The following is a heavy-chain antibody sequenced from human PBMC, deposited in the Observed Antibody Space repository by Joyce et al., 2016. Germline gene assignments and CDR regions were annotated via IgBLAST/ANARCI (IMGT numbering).Heavy chain of an antibody. V-gene: IGHV3-30*18. J-gene: IGHJ4*02. CDR2: KTVDGFSY. CDR1: GFSFNKYG. CDR3: AKDLGYSYGAFDY. D-gene: IGHD5-18*01. Sequence: QVQLVESGGGVVLPGRSLRLSCMASGFSFNKYGMHWVRQAPGKGLELVAVKTVDGFSYYYTDSVKGRFTISRDNSKNTLYLQMDSLRAEDTAVYYCAKDLGYSYGAFDYWGQGTLVTVSS.